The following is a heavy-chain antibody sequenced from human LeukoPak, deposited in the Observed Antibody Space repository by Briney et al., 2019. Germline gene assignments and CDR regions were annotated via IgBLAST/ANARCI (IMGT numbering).Heavy chain of an antibody. CDR3: AKDRGSSWYGMDV. D-gene: IGHD6-13*01. Sequence: GRSLRLSCAASGFTFSSYGMHWVRQAPGKGLEWVAVISYDGSNKYYADSVKGRPTISRDNSKNTLYLQMNSLRAEDTAVYYCAKDRGSSWYGMDVWGQGTTVTVSS. J-gene: IGHJ6*02. CDR1: GFTFSSYG. V-gene: IGHV3-30*18. CDR2: ISYDGSNK.